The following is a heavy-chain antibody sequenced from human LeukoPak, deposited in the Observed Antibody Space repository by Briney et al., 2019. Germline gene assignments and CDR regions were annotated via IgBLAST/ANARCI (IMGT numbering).Heavy chain of an antibody. D-gene: IGHD2-21*02. CDR3: ARDAYCGGDCYYFDY. V-gene: IGHV3-53*01. J-gene: IGHJ4*02. CDR1: GFTVSSNY. CDR2: IYSGGST. Sequence: PGGSLRLSCAASGFTVSSNYMSWVRQAPGKGLEWVSVIYSGGSTYYADSVKGRFTISRDNSKNTLYLQMNSLRAEDTAVYYCARDAYCGGDCYYFDYWVQGTLVTVSS.